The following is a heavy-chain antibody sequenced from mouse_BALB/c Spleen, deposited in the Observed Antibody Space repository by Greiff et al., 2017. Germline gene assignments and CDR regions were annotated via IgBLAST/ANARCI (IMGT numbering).Heavy chain of an antibody. V-gene: IGHV5-6-3*01. CDR3: ARHVGTYCALDY. CDR1: RFTFSSYG. CDR2: INSNGGST. J-gene: IGHJ4*01. Sequence: EVKLMESGGGLLQPGGSLKLSCAASRFTFSSYGMSWVRQTPDKRLELVATINSNGGSTYYPDSVKGRFTISRDNAKNTLYLQMSSLKSEDTAMYDCARHVGTYCALDYWGQGTSVTVSS.